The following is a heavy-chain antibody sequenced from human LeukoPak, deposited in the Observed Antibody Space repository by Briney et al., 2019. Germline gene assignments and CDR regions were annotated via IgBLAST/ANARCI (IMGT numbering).Heavy chain of an antibody. V-gene: IGHV1-69*06. CDR1: GGTFSSYA. Sequence: GASVKVSCKASGGTFSSYAISWVRQAPGQGLEWMGGIIPIFGTANYAQKFQGRVTITADKSTSTAYMGLSSLRSEDTAVYYCARGRYCSGGSCYARNYYYYYMDVWGKGTTVTVSS. CDR2: IIPIFGTA. D-gene: IGHD2-15*01. J-gene: IGHJ6*03. CDR3: ARGRYCSGGSCYARNYYYYYMDV.